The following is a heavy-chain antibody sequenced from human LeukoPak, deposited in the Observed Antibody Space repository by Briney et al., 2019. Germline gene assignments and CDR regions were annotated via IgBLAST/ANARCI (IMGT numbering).Heavy chain of an antibody. CDR1: GGTFSSYA. CDR3: ASAMGALLTFDY. Sequence: ASVKVSCKASGGTFSSYAISWVRQAPGQELEWMGRIIPILGIANYAQKFQGRVTITADKSTSTAYMELSSLRSEDTAVYYCASAMGALLTFDYWGQGTLVTVSS. D-gene: IGHD1-26*01. CDR2: IIPILGIA. V-gene: IGHV1-69*04. J-gene: IGHJ4*02.